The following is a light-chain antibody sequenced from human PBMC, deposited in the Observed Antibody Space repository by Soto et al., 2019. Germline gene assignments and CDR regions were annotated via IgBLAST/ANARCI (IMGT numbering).Light chain of an antibody. CDR1: QSINNC. CDR2: EAF. Sequence: DIQMTQSPSTLSASVGDRVTLTCQASQSINNCLAWYQQKPGKAPKLLIYEAFSLDSGVPSRFSGSGSGTEFTLTISSLQPDDFATYYCQQYNTFPTFGQGTKVDIQ. V-gene: IGKV1-5*03. CDR3: QQYNTFPT. J-gene: IGKJ1*01.